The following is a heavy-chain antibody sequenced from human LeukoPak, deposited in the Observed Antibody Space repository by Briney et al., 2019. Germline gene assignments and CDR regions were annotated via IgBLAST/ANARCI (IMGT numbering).Heavy chain of an antibody. D-gene: IGHD2-15*01. CDR2: ISYDGSNK. CDR3: AKVESPGYCSGGSCLIDY. V-gene: IGHV3-30*18. Sequence: GGSLRLSCAASGFTFSSYGMHWVRQAPGKVLEWLAVISYDGSNKYYADSVKGRFTISRDNSKNTLYLQMKSMRAEDTAVYYCAKVESPGYCSGGSCLIDYWGQGTLVTVSS. CDR1: GFTFSSYG. J-gene: IGHJ4*02.